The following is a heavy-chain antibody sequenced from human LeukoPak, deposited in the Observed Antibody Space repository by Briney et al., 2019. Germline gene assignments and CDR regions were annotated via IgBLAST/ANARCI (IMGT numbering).Heavy chain of an antibody. D-gene: IGHD1-14*01. CDR3: ATDRNGHQH. J-gene: IGHJ4*02. CDR1: GGSFSGYY. Sequence: PSETLSLTCAVYGGSFSGYYWSWICQPPGKGLEWIGEINHSGSTNYNPSLKSRVTISVDTSKNQFSLKLSSVTAADTAVYYCATDRNGHQHWGQGTLVTVSS. V-gene: IGHV4-34*01. CDR2: INHSGST.